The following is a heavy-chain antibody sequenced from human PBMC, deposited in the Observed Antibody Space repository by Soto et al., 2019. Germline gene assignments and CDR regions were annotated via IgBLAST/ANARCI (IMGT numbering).Heavy chain of an antibody. CDR3: ARGGQRYCSSTSCYTFWFDP. CDR1: GYTFTSYD. Sequence: QVQLVQSGAEVKKPGASVKVSCKASGYTFTSYDINWVRQATGQGLEWMGWMNTNSGNTGYAQKFQGRVTMTRNTSISTAYMELSSLRSEDTAVYYCARGGQRYCSSTSCYTFWFDPWGQGTLVTVSS. D-gene: IGHD2-2*02. CDR2: MNTNSGNT. J-gene: IGHJ5*02. V-gene: IGHV1-8*01.